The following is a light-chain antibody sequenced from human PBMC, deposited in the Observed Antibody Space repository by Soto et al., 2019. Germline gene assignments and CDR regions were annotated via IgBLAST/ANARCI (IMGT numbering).Light chain of an antibody. Sequence: QSALTQPASVSGSPGQSITISCTGTSSDVGSYNYVSWYQQHPGKAPKLMIYEVSDRPSGISSRFSGSKSGNTASLTIPGLQTEDEADYYCSSYTSSSTIFGTGTKVT. V-gene: IGLV2-14*01. CDR3: SSYTSSSTI. J-gene: IGLJ1*01. CDR2: EVS. CDR1: SSDVGSYNY.